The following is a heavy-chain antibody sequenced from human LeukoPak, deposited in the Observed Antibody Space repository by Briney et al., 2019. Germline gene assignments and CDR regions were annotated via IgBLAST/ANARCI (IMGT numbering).Heavy chain of an antibody. CDR2: IIPILGIA. V-gene: IGHV1-69*04. CDR1: GGTFSSYA. CDR3: ATSSGYYPGYFGY. J-gene: IGHJ4*02. D-gene: IGHD3-22*01. Sequence: SVKVSCKVSGGTFSSYAISWVRQAPGQGLEWMGRIIPILGIANYAQKFQGRVTITADKSTSTAYMELSSLRSEDTAVYYCATSSGYYPGYFGYWGQGTLVTVSS.